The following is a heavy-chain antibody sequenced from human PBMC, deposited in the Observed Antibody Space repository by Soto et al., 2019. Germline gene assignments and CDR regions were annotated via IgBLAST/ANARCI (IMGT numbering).Heavy chain of an antibody. CDR2: IIPILGIA. CDR3: ARMYSSGWYDY. D-gene: IGHD6-19*01. V-gene: IGHV1-69*02. CDR1: GGTFSSYT. J-gene: IGHJ4*02. Sequence: QVQLVQSGAEVKKPGSSVKVSCKASGGTFSSYTISWVRQAPGQGLEWMGRIIPILGIANYAQKFQGRVTXTXXKSTSTDYMELSSLRSEDTAVYYCARMYSSGWYDYWGQGTLVTVSS.